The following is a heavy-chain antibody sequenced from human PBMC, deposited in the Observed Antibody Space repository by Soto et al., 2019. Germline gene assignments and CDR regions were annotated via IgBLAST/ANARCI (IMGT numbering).Heavy chain of an antibody. CDR3: AKDPRL. CDR2: ISYDGSNK. Sequence: PGGSLRLSCAASGFTFSSYGMHWVRQAPGKGLEWVAVISYDGSNKYYADSVKGRFTISRDNSKNTPYLQMNSLRAEDTAVYYCAKDPRLRGQGTLVTVSS. D-gene: IGHD2-21*01. CDR1: GFTFSSYG. V-gene: IGHV3-30*18. J-gene: IGHJ4*02.